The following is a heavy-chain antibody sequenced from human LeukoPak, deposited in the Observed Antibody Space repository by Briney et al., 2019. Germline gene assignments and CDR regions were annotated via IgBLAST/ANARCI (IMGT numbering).Heavy chain of an antibody. Sequence: ASVKVSCKASGYTFTDYYMHWVRQAPGQGLKWMGWINPISGGTDYAQQFQDRVTMTRDTSISTVYMDLSRLTSDDTAMYYCARDRTSGYNWFDPWGQGTLVTVSS. CDR1: GYTFTDYY. CDR3: ARDRTSGYNWFDP. V-gene: IGHV1-2*02. D-gene: IGHD3-22*01. CDR2: INPISGGT. J-gene: IGHJ5*02.